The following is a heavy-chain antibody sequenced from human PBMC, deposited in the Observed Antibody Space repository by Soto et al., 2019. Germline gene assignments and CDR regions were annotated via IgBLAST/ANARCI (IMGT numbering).Heavy chain of an antibody. CDR2: MNPNSGNT. CDR1: GYTFTSYD. J-gene: IGHJ4*02. Sequence: QVQLVQSGAEVKKPGASVKVSCKASGYTFTSYDINWVRQATGQGLEWMGWMNPNSGNTGYAQKLQGRVTMTRHTSISTAYLELRSLRSEGTAVYFCARSTNDYGDRHWGPGPLVTVSS. D-gene: IGHD4-17*01. CDR3: ARSTNDYGDRH. V-gene: IGHV1-8*01.